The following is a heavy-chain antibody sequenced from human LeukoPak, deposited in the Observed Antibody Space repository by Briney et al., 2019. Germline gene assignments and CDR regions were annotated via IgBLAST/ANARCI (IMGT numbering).Heavy chain of an antibody. Sequence: GESLKISCKGSGFSFTSYWIGWVRQMPGKGLEWMAIVHPGNSDTRYSPSFQGQVTISADKSTNTAYLQWSSLKASDTAMYYCARRYSGRYEFDYWGQGTLVTVSS. J-gene: IGHJ4*02. CDR2: VHPGNSDT. D-gene: IGHD1-26*01. V-gene: IGHV5-51*01. CDR1: GFSFTSYW. CDR3: ARRYSGRYEFDY.